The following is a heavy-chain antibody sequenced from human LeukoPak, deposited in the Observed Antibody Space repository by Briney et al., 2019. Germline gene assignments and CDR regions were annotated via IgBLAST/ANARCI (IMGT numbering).Heavy chain of an antibody. CDR2: IWYDGSNK. Sequence: GGSLRRSCAASGFTFSSYGMHWVRQAPGKGLEWVAVIWYDGSNKYYADSVKGRFTISRDNSKNTLYLQMNSLRAEDTAVYYCARDQPPGFFDYWGQGTLVTVSS. CDR3: ARDQPPGFFDY. J-gene: IGHJ4*02. V-gene: IGHV3-33*01. CDR1: GFTFSSYG.